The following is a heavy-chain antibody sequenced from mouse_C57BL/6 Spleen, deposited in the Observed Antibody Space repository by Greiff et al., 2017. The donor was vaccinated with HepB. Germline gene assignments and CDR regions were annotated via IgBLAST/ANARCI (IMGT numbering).Heavy chain of an antibody. CDR3: TTGESVYSNYLAY. V-gene: IGHV14-4*01. Sequence: VQLQQSGAELVRPGASVKLSCTASGFNIKDDYMHWVKQRPEQGLEWIGWIDPENGDTEYASKFQGKATITADTSSNTAYLQLSSLTSEDTAVYYCTTGESVYSNYLAYWGQGTLVTVSA. CDR2: IDPENGDT. CDR1: GFNIKDDY. J-gene: IGHJ3*01. D-gene: IGHD2-5*01.